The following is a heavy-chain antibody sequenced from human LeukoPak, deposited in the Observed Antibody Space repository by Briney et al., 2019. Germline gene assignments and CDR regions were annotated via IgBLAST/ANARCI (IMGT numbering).Heavy chain of an antibody. CDR2: ISVSGTYI. CDR1: GFTFSRNG. Sequence: PGGSLRLSCAASGFTFSRNGMAWVRQAPGKGLEWVSSISVSGTYIYYSDSVKGRFTISRDNSKNTLYLQMNSLRAEDTAVYYCARDRREKTTVTSRFDYWGQGTLVTVSS. V-gene: IGHV3-21*01. CDR3: ARDRREKTTVTSRFDY. J-gene: IGHJ4*02. D-gene: IGHD4-17*01.